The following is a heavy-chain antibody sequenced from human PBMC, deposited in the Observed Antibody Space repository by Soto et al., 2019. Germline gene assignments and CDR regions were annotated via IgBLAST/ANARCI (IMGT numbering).Heavy chain of an antibody. CDR3: ARDGRIAVAGKILDY. J-gene: IGHJ4*02. Sequence: QVQLVQSGAEVKKPGASVKVSCKASGYTFTSYGISWVRQAPGQGLEWMGWISAYNGNTNYAQKLQGRVTMTTDTSTSTADMELRSLRSDDTAVYYCARDGRIAVAGKILDYWGQGTLVTVSS. D-gene: IGHD6-19*01. V-gene: IGHV1-18*01. CDR2: ISAYNGNT. CDR1: GYTFTSYG.